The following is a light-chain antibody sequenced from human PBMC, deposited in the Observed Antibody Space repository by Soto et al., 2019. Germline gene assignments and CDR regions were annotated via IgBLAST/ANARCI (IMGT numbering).Light chain of an antibody. CDR2: DVN. CDR1: SSDVGAYNY. Sequence: QSALTQPRSVSGSPGQSVTISCTGTSSDVGAYNYVSWYQQHPGKAPKLMIYDVNKRPSGVPDRFSGSKSGITASLTISGLQAEDEADYYCCSYAVTFTLVFGGGTKVTVL. CDR3: CSYAVTFTLV. V-gene: IGLV2-11*01. J-gene: IGLJ2*01.